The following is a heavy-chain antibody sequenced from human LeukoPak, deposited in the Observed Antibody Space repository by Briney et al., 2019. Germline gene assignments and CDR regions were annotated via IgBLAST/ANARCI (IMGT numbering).Heavy chain of an antibody. CDR3: VRAMVQGVFLVDY. CDR2: INPNSGGT. Sequence: ASVKVSCKASGYTFTGYYMHWVRQAPGQGLEWMGWINPNSGGTNYAQKFQGRVTMTRDTSISTAYMELSRLRSDDTAVYYCVRAMVQGVFLVDYWGQGTLVTVSS. J-gene: IGHJ4*02. V-gene: IGHV1-2*02. D-gene: IGHD3-10*01. CDR1: GYTFTGYY.